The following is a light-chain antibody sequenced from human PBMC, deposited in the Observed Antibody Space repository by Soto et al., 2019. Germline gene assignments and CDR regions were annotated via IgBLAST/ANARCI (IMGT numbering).Light chain of an antibody. CDR3: CSYTTSNTRQIV. J-gene: IGLJ1*01. Sequence: QSALTQPASVSGSPGQSITISCTGTSSDVGGYNYVSWYQQHPGNAPKFMIYDVSNRPSGVSNRFSGSKSGTTASLTISGLQAEDEADYYCCSYTTSNTRQIVFGTGTKLTVL. CDR2: DVS. V-gene: IGLV2-14*01. CDR1: SSDVGGYNY.